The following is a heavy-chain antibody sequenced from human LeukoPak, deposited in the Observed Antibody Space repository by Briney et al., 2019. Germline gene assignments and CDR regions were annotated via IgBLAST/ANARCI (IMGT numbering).Heavy chain of an antibody. V-gene: IGHV3-72*01. CDR1: GFTFRNYA. J-gene: IGHJ3*02. D-gene: IGHD4-23*01. CDR3: VRGPRAPIKAATPGAFNI. Sequence: PAGGSLRLSCAASGFTFRNYAMTWVRRAPGKGLEWVARSRSMAHSFTTVYAMSVEGRFTISRENSKDSLYLQMNNLKVDDTAVYYCVRGPRAPIKAATPGAFNIWGQGTSVTVSS. CDR2: SRSMAHSFTT.